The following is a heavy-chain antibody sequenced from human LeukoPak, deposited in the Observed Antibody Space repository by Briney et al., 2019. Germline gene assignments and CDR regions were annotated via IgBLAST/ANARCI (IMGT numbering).Heavy chain of an antibody. J-gene: IGHJ5*02. V-gene: IGHV1-8*01. Sequence: ASVKVSFKASGYTFTSYDINWVRQANGQGLEWMGWMNTNSGNTGYAQKFQGRVTMTRNTSISTAYMELSSLRSEDTAVYYCARVAAARRRDVLDPWGQGTLVTVSS. CDR1: GYTFTSYD. D-gene: IGHD6-6*01. CDR2: MNTNSGNT. CDR3: ARVAAARRRDVLDP.